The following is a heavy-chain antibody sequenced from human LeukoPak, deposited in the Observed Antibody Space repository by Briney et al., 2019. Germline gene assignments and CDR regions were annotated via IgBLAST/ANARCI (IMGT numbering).Heavy chain of an antibody. CDR2: RYYSVTT. CDR3: ARMYSSGDPFDY. D-gene: IGHD6-25*01. V-gene: IGHV4-39*01. J-gene: IGHJ4*02. Sequence: PSETLSLTCSVSGDSISSSTYYWGWIRQPPGKGLERIGSRYYSVTTYCNPSLKSRVTISEDTSKNQFSLKLSSVTAADTGVYYCARMYSSGDPFDYWGQGTQVTVSS. CDR1: GDSISSSTYY.